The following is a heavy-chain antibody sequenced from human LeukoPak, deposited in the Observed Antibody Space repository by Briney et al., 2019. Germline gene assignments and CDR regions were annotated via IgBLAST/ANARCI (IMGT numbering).Heavy chain of an antibody. V-gene: IGHV3-30*02. CDR2: IRYDGSNK. D-gene: IGHD3-3*01. Sequence: GGSLRLSCAASGFTFSSYGMHWVRQAPGKGLEWVAFIRYDGSNKYYADSVKGRFTISRDNSKNTLYLQMNSLRAEDTAVYYCAKDHAQYDFWSGYYEYYFDYWGQGTLVTVSS. CDR1: GFTFSSYG. CDR3: AKDHAQYDFWSGYYEYYFDY. J-gene: IGHJ4*02.